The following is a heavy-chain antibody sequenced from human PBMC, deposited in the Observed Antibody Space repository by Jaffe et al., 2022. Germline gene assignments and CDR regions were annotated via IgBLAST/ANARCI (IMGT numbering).Heavy chain of an antibody. V-gene: IGHV3-48*03. D-gene: IGHD3-10*01. CDR3: ARAGLLWFGELLSPFDY. CDR2: ISSSGSTI. CDR1: GFTFSSYE. J-gene: IGHJ4*02. Sequence: EVQLVESGGGLVQPGGSLRLSCAASGFTFSSYEMNWVRQAPGKGLEWVSYISSSGSTIYYADSVKGRFTISRDNAKNSLYLQMNSLRAEDTAVYYCARAGLLWFGELLSPFDYWGQGTLVTVSS.